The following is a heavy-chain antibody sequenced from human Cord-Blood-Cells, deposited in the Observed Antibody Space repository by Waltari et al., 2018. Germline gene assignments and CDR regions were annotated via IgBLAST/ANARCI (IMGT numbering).Heavy chain of an antibody. CDR3: ARLGYSSGWYAFDI. D-gene: IGHD6-19*01. Sequence: QVQLQQWGAGLLKPSETLSLPCAVYGGSFSGYYWSWIRQPPGKGLEWIGEINHSGSTNYNPSLKSRVTISVDTSKNQFSLKLSSVTAADTAVYYCARLGYSSGWYAFDIWGQGTMVTVSS. V-gene: IGHV4-34*01. CDR1: GGSFSGYY. J-gene: IGHJ3*02. CDR2: INHSGST.